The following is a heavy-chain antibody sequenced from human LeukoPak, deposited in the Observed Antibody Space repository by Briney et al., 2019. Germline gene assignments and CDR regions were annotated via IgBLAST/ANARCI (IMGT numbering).Heavy chain of an antibody. CDR3: ARVGYSGSYPSVYLDY. CDR2: IYHSGRT. D-gene: IGHD1-26*01. V-gene: IGHV4-38-2*02. Sequence: SETLSLTCTVSGYSTSSVYYWGWIGQPPGKGLEWIGSIYHSGRTYYNPSLKSRVTISVDTSKNQFSLKLSSVTAADTAVYYCARVGYSGSYPSVYLDYWGQGTLVTVSS. J-gene: IGHJ4*02. CDR1: GYSTSSVYY.